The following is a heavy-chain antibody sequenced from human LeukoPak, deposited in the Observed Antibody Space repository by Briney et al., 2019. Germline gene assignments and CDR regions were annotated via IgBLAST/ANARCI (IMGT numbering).Heavy chain of an antibody. CDR2: IHFGGTT. CDR3: ARGFLRLERHSQTYYYYYYGMDV. D-gene: IGHD1-1*01. J-gene: IGHJ6*02. V-gene: IGHV4-4*07. Sequence: SETLSLTCTVSGGSLNNDYFTWIRQPAGKGLEWIGRIHFGGTTNYNPSFGSRLTLSIDTSKKEISLRLTSVTAADTAVYYCARGFLRLERHSQTYYYYYYGMDVWGQGTTVTVSS. CDR1: GGSLNNDY.